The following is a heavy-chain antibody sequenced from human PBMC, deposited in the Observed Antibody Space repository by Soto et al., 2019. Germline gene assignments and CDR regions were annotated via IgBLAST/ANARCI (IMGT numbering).Heavy chain of an antibody. V-gene: IGHV5-51*01. J-gene: IGHJ3*02. D-gene: IGHD2-21*02. CDR1: GYSFTSYW. CDR2: IYPGDSDT. Sequence: PGESLKISCKGSGYSFTSYWIGWVRQMPGKGLEWMGIIYPGDSDTRYSPSFQGQVTISADKSISTAYLQWSSLKASDTAMYYCASVAVVTPYPHDYEIWGQGTMVTVSS. CDR3: ASVAVVTPYPHDYEI.